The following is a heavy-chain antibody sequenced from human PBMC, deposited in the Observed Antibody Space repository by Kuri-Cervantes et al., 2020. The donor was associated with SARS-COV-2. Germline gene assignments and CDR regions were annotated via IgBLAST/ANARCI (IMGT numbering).Heavy chain of an antibody. D-gene: IGHD3-3*01. CDR1: GFTLNNYA. V-gene: IGHV3-23*03. Sequence: LSLTCAASGFTLNNYAMTWVRQAPGKGLEWVSLIYSGGSTYYADSVKGRFTISRDNSKNSLYLEMNSLRPEDTAVYYCAKVETASLDYWGQGTLVTVSS. CDR3: AKVETASLDY. J-gene: IGHJ4*02. CDR2: IYSGGST.